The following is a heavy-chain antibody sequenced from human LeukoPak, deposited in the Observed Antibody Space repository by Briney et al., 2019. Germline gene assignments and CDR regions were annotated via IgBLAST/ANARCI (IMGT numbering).Heavy chain of an antibody. J-gene: IGHJ6*02. V-gene: IGHV3-74*01. CDR3: TRVDIRGYRSFYHYYGMDI. D-gene: IGHD3-22*01. CDR1: GFTFSTYW. CDR2: INSDGSST. Sequence: GGSLRLSCAASGFTFSTYWMHWVRHAPGKGLVWVSRINSDGSSTNYADSVNGRFTVPRDNAKNTLFLQMNSLKADDTAAYYYTRVDIRGYRSFYHYYGMDIWGQGTTVTVSS.